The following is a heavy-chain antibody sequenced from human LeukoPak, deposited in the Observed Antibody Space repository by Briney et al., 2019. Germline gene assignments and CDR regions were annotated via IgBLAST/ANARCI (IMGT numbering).Heavy chain of an antibody. D-gene: IGHD5-12*01. CDR1: GGSISSYY. CDR2: IYYSGST. Sequence: LETLSLTCTVSGGSISSYYWSWIRRPPGKGLEWIGYIYYSGSTNYNPSLKSRVTISVDTSKNQFSLKLSSVTAADTAVYYCARGGWLRLRYRDVYFDYWGQGTLVTVSS. V-gene: IGHV4-59*01. CDR3: ARGGWLRLRYRDVYFDY. J-gene: IGHJ4*02.